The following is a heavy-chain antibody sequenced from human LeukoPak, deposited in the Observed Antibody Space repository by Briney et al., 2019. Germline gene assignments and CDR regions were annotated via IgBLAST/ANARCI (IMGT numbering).Heavy chain of an antibody. CDR3: ASQYYDFWSGYLNWFDP. D-gene: IGHD3-3*01. J-gene: IGHJ5*02. V-gene: IGHV4-34*01. CDR2: INHSGST. CDR1: GGSFSGYY. Sequence: PSETLSLTCAVYGGSFSGYYWSWIRQPPGKGLEWIGEINHSGSTNYNPSLKRRVTISVDTSKNQFSLKLRSVTAADTAVYYCASQYYDFWSGYLNWFDPWGQGTLVTVSS.